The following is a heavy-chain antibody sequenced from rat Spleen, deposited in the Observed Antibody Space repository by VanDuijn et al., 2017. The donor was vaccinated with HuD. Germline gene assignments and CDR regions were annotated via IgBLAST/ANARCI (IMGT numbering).Heavy chain of an antibody. Sequence: QVQLKESGPGLVQPSQTLSLTCTVSGFSLTSYHVSWVRQPPGKGLEWMGLIWTDGNTAYNSLLKSRLSISRDTSKSQVFLKMNSLQTEDTATYYCAREYSYGGYTSHWFAYWGQGTLVTVSS. D-gene: IGHD1-11*01. CDR1: GFSLTSYH. CDR2: IWTDGNT. J-gene: IGHJ3*01. CDR3: AREYSYGGYTSHWFAY. V-gene: IGHV2-43*01.